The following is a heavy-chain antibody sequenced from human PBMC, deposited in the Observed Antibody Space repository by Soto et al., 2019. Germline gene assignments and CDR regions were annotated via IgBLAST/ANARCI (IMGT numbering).Heavy chain of an antibody. J-gene: IGHJ4*02. CDR3: AREDMSGTYYFDY. CDR2: MYYSGIT. V-gene: IGHV4-61*01. D-gene: IGHD1-26*01. CDR1: GAPVSSETHF. Sequence: SETLSLTCTVSGAPVSSETHFWTWIRQPPGKGLEWIGYMYYSGITNSNPALKSRVTLSVDRSRNQFSLSLNSVTAADTAVYYCAREDMSGTYYFDYWDPGTQVTVSS.